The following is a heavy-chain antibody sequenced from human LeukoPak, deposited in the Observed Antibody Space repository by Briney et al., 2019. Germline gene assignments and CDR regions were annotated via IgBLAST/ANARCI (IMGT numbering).Heavy chain of an antibody. Sequence: SGESLKISCKGSGYSFTNFWIGWVRQMPGRGLEWMGVIYPGDSDTRYSPSFQGQVTMSADKSIRTAYLQWSSLRASDTAIYYCARAYSSSWYRFDPWGQGTLVTVSS. CDR1: GYSFTNFW. CDR3: ARAYSSSWYRFDP. V-gene: IGHV5-51*01. J-gene: IGHJ5*02. D-gene: IGHD6-13*01. CDR2: IYPGDSDT.